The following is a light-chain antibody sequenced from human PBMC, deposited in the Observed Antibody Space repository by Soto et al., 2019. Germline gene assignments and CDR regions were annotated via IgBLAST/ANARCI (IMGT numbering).Light chain of an antibody. CDR3: CSYAGSSTWV. J-gene: IGLJ3*02. CDR2: EGS. Sequence: QSALTQPASVSGSPGQSITISCTGTSSDVGGYNFVSWYQQHPGKAPKLMIYEGSNRPSGVSNRFSGSKSGNTASLTISGLQAEDEADYYCCSYAGSSTWVFGAGTKLTVL. V-gene: IGLV2-23*01. CDR1: SSDVGGYNF.